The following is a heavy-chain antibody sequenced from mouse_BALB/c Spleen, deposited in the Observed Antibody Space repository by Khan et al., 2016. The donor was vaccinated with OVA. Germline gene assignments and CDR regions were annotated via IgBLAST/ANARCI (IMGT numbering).Heavy chain of an antibody. CDR3: ARGDGYYVYFDY. J-gene: IGHJ2*01. CDR1: GYTFTYYV. CDR2: IYPGSDNA. Sequence: QVQLQQPGPELVKPGASVKMSCKASGYTFTYYVITWVKQRTGQGLEWIGEIYPGSDNAYYNERFKGKATLTADKSSNTTHMQRSSLTSEDSAVYFCARGDGYYVYFDYWGQGTTLTVSS. V-gene: IGHV1-81*01. D-gene: IGHD2-3*01.